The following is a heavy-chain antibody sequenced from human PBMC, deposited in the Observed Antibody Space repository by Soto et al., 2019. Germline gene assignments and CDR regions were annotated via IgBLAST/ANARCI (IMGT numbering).Heavy chain of an antibody. CDR2: IYYSGIT. J-gene: IGHJ1*01. CDR3: AVPPPWEPRPFQH. Sequence: SETLSLTCTVSGGSVSSGNYYWSWIRQPPGKGLEWIGYIYYSGITNYNPSLRNRVTISVDTSKNQFSLKLSSVTAADTAVYYCAVPPPWEPRPFQHWGQGTLVTVSS. V-gene: IGHV4-61*01. CDR1: GGSVSSGNYY. D-gene: IGHD1-26*01.